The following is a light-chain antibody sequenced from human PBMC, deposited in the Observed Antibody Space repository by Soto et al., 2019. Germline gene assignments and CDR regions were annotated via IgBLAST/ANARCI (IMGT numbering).Light chain of an antibody. CDR1: SSDVGGYNF. Sequence: QSVLTQPPSASGSPGQSLTISCTGTSSDVGGYNFVSWYQQHPGKAPKLMISEVNRRPSGVPDRFSGSKSGNTGSLTVSGLHAEDEADYYCSSYAGSNNWVFGGGTKVTVL. V-gene: IGLV2-8*01. CDR2: EVN. CDR3: SSYAGSNNWV. J-gene: IGLJ3*02.